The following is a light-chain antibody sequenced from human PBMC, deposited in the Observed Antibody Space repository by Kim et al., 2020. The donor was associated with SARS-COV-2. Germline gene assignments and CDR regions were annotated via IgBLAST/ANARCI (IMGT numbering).Light chain of an antibody. CDR2: HEN. V-gene: IGLV3-21*04. CDR3: QVWDSSSDHFF. Sequence: SYELTQPPSVSVAPGQTARITCGADNIGIYSVHWYQQKAGQPPALIIYHENGRPSGIPERFSGSKSGNTAALTISRVEAGDEADYYCQVWDSSSDHFFFGTGTKVTVL. J-gene: IGLJ1*01. CDR1: NIGIYS.